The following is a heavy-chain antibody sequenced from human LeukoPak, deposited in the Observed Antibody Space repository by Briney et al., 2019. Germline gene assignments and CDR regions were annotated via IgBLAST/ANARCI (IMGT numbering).Heavy chain of an antibody. CDR1: GFTFSSYA. J-gene: IGHJ4*02. D-gene: IGHD3-10*01. V-gene: IGHV3-23*01. CDR3: AKGGSARGYYFVY. Sequence: GGSLRLSCAASGFTFSSYAMSWVRQAPGQGLEWVSAISGSGGSTYYADSVKGRFTISRDNSKNTLYLQMNSLRAEDTAVYCCAKGGSARGYYFVYWGQGALVTVSS. CDR2: ISGSGGST.